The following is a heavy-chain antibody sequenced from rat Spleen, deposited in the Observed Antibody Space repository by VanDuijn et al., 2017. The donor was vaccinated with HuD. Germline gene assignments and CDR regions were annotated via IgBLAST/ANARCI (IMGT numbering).Heavy chain of an antibody. CDR2: ISTGGGNT. V-gene: IGHV5S13*01. CDR3: TRGYVMDA. CDR1: GFTFSDYG. J-gene: IGHJ4*01. Sequence: EVQLVESGGGLVQPGRSLKLSCAASGFTFSDYGMAWVRQAPTKGLEWIESISTGGGNTYYLDSVKGRFTISRDNAKNTQYLQMDRLRSEDTATYYGTRGYVMDAWGQGASVTVSS.